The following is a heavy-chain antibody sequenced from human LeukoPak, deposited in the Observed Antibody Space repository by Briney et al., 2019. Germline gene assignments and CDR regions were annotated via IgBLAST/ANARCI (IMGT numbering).Heavy chain of an antibody. CDR3: ARDLYYYGSGSYYDVFDV. D-gene: IGHD3-10*01. Sequence: ASVMVSCKASGYTFTNYGISWVRQAPGQGLEWMSWISANNGETRYAQNFQGRVTMTTDTSTSTAYMELRSLRSDDTAIYYCARDLYYYGSGSYYDVFDVWGQGTMVTVSS. J-gene: IGHJ3*01. CDR2: ISANNGET. V-gene: IGHV1-18*04. CDR1: GYTFTNYG.